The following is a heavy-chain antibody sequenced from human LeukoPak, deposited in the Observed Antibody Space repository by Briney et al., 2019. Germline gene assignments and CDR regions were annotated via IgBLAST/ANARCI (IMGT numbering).Heavy chain of an antibody. CDR1: GFTFSGYS. D-gene: IGHD2-15*01. CDR2: ISSSSSYI. V-gene: IGHV3-21*01. Sequence: PGGSLRLSCAASGFTFSGYSMNWVRQAPGKGLEWVSSISSSSSYIYYADSVKGRFTISRDNAKNSLYLQMNSLRAEDTAVYYCARDLRGYSYSDYYYYYMDVWGKGTTVTVSS. CDR3: ARDLRGYSYSDYYYYYMDV. J-gene: IGHJ6*03.